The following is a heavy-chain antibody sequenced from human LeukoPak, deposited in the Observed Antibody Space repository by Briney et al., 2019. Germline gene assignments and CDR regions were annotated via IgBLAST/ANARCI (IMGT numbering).Heavy chain of an antibody. CDR3: ARRYCSAGSCYSSFEY. CDR1: GGSISSYY. Sequence: SETLSLTCTVSGGSISSYYWSWIRQPPGKGLEWIGYIYYSGSTNYNPSLKSRVTISVDTSKNQFSLKLSSATAADTAVYYCARRYCSAGSCYSSFEYWGQGSLVTASS. V-gene: IGHV4-59*08. CDR2: IYYSGST. J-gene: IGHJ4*02. D-gene: IGHD2-15*01.